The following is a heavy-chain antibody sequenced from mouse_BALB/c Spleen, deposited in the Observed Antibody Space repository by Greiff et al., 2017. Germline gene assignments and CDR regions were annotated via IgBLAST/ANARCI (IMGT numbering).Heavy chain of an antibody. D-gene: IGHD1-1*01. CDR2: INPSNGRT. CDR3: ARWDYYGSSYFDY. V-gene: IGHV1S81*02. J-gene: IGHJ2*01. CDR1: GYTFTSYW. Sequence: QVQLKQPGAELVKPGASVKLSCKASGYTFTSYWMHWVKQRPGQGLEWIGEINPSNGRTNYNEKFKSKATLTVDKSSSTAYMQLSSLTSEDSAVYYCARWDYYGSSYFDYWGQGTTLTVSS.